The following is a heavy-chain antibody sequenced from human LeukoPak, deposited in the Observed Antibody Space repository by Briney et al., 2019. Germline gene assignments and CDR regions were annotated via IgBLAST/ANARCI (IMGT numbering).Heavy chain of an antibody. D-gene: IGHD6-13*01. CDR1: GYTFTSYA. CDR2: ISAYNGNT. CDR3: ARVRIALKSGDY. Sequence: ASVMVSCKASGYTFTSYAMNWVRQAPGQGLEWMGWISAYNGNTNYAQKLQGRVTMTTDTSTSTAYMELRSLRSDDTAVYYCARVRIALKSGDYWGQGTLVTVSS. J-gene: IGHJ4*02. V-gene: IGHV1-18*01.